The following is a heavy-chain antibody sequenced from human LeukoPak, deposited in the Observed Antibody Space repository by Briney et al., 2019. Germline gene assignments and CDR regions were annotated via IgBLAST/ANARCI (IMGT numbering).Heavy chain of an antibody. J-gene: IGHJ4*02. D-gene: IGHD3-10*01. V-gene: IGHV3-23*01. CDR3: AKDQGYYGSGSYLY. CDR1: GFTFSSYA. CDR2: ISGSGGST. Sequence: GGSLRLPCAASGFTFSSYAMSWVRQAPGKGLEWVSAISGSGGSTYYADSVKGRFTISRDNSKNTLYLQMNSLRAEDTAVYYCAKDQGYYGSGSYLYWGQGTLVTVSS.